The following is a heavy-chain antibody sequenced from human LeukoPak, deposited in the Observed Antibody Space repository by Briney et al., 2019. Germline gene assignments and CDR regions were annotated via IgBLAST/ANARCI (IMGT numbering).Heavy chain of an antibody. Sequence: SETLSLTCTVSGDSISSSSYSWGWIRQSPGKGLEWIGSMHYSGSTSYNPSLKSRVTISVDTSKKQFSLQLSSVTAADTAVFYCARQIRYCSNGVCYKYFHHWGQGTLVSVSS. CDR3: ARQIRYCSNGVCYKYFHH. CDR2: MHYSGST. D-gene: IGHD2-8*01. V-gene: IGHV4-39*01. CDR1: GDSISSSSYS. J-gene: IGHJ1*01.